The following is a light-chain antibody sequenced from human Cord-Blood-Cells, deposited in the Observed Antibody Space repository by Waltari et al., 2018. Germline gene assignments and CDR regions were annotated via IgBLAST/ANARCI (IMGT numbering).Light chain of an antibody. CDR3: SSYTSSSTLV. V-gene: IGLV2-14*03. Sequence: QSALTQPASVSGSPGQSITIPCTGTRSDVGGYNYVSWYQQHPGKAPKLMIYDVSNRPSGVSNRFSCSKSGNTASLTISGLQAEDEADYYCSSYTSSSTLVFGGGTKLTVL. CDR1: RSDVGGYNY. J-gene: IGLJ3*02. CDR2: DVS.